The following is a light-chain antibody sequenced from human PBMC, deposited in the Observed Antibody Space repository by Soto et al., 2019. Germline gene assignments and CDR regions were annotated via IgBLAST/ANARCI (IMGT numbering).Light chain of an antibody. CDR1: QSVSSD. V-gene: IGKV3-15*01. Sequence: EIVMTQSPATLSVSPGERATLSCRASQSVSSDLAWYQQKPGQAPRLLIYGASTRATGIPARFSGSGSGTEFTLTNSSLQSEDLARYYCLQYNIWPRLNCAQGTRLEIK. CDR2: GAS. CDR3: LQYNIWPRLN. J-gene: IGKJ5*01.